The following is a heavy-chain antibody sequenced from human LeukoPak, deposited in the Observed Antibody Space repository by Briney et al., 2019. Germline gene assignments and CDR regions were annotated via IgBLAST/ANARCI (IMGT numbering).Heavy chain of an antibody. CDR2: IYYSGST. D-gene: IGHD2-15*01. V-gene: IGHV4-39*01. CDR3: ASVHCSGGSCYSGWFDP. Sequence: SSETLSLTCTVSGGSISSSSYYWGWIRQPPGKGLEWIGSIYYSGSTYYNPSLKSRVTISVDTSKNQFSLKLSSVTAADTAVYYCASVHCSGGSCYSGWFDPWGQGTLVTVST. J-gene: IGHJ5*02. CDR1: GGSISSSSYY.